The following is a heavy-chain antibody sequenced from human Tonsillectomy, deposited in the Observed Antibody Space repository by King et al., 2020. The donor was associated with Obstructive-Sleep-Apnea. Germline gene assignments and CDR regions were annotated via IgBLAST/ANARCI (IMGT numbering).Heavy chain of an antibody. D-gene: IGHD5-24*01. J-gene: IGHJ5*02. V-gene: IGHV4-59*01. Sequence: QLQESGPGLVKPSETLSLTCSVSGGFISAYYWSWIRQPPGKGLEWIGSIYYRGTTNYTPSLKSRVTISGDTSKTQFSLRLDSVTAADTAIYYCARNIEMASIGYNWFDPWGQGTLVTVSS. CDR1: GGFISAYY. CDR2: IYYRGTT. CDR3: ARNIEMASIGYNWFDP.